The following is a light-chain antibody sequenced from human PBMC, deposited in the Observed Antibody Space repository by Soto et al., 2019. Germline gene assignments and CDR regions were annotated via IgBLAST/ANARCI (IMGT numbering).Light chain of an antibody. CDR1: SSDVGAYNL. CDR3: SSYTNTSTLV. V-gene: IGLV2-14*02. J-gene: IGLJ3*02. Sequence: QSALTQPASVSGSPGQWITISCTGTSSDVGAYNLVSWYQQHPGRAPKLFIFDVSDRPSGVSDRFSGSKSGNTASLTISGIQAEDEASYYCSSYTNTSTLVFGGGTKLTVL. CDR2: DVS.